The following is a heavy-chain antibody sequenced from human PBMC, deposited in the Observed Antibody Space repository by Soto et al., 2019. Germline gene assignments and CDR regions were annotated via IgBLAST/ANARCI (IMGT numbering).Heavy chain of an antibody. J-gene: IGHJ4*02. CDR2: MYYSGSS. CDR1: GGSISSRTFW. Sequence: SETLSLTCSVSGGSISSRTFWWAWIRQPPGKGLEWIGDMYYSGSSYSSPSLKSRVTLSVDTSKNQLSLKLNSVTAADTAVYYCARHPRDDYNYGGSGIFDYWGQGTLVTVSS. D-gene: IGHD4-4*01. CDR3: ARHPRDDYNYGGSGIFDY. V-gene: IGHV4-39*01.